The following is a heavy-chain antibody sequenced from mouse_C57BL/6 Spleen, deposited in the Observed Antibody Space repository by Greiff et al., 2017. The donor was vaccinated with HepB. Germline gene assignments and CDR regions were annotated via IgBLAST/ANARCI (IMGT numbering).Heavy chain of an antibody. V-gene: IGHV5-6*01. CDR2: ISSGGSYT. Sequence: VQLKESGGDLVKPGGSLKLSCAASGFTFSSYGMSWVRQTPDKRLEWVATISSGGSYTYYPDSVKGRFTISRDNAKNTLYLQMSSLKSEETAMYYCARQERELGPFAYWGQGPLVTVSA. CDR1: GFTFSSYG. CDR3: ARQERELGPFAY. D-gene: IGHD4-1*01. J-gene: IGHJ3*01.